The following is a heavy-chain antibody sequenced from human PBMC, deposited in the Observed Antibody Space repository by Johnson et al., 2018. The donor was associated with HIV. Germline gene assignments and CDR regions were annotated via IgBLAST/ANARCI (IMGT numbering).Heavy chain of an antibody. CDR1: TFTFDDDA. Sequence: VQLVESGGGFVQPDRSLRLSCAASTFTFDDDAMHWVRQAPGKGLEWVSGISWNSDVIGYSDSVKGRFTISRDNSKNTLYLQMNSLSAEDTAVYYCATRDPTHRPGVFDIWGQGTMVTVSS. V-gene: IGHV3-9*01. CDR3: ATRDPTHRPGVFDI. J-gene: IGHJ3*02. CDR2: ISWNSDVI. D-gene: IGHD1-14*01.